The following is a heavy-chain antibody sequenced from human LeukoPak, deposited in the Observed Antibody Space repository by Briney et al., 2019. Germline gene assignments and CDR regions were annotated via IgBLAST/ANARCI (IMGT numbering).Heavy chain of an antibody. Sequence: GSSVKVSCKASGGTFSSYAISWVRPAAGQRLGWMGRIIPILGIANYAQKFQGRVTITADESTSTAYMELSSLRSEHTAVYYCASTPLTYYYGSGSRYYFDYWGQGTLVTVSS. D-gene: IGHD3-10*01. CDR3: ASTPLTYYYGSGSRYYFDY. CDR1: GGTFSSYA. J-gene: IGHJ4*02. CDR2: IIPILGIA. V-gene: IGHV1-69*04.